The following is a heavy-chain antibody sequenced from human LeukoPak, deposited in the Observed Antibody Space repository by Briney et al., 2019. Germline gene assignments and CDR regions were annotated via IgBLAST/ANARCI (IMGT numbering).Heavy chain of an antibody. CDR1: GGSISSGGYY. D-gene: IGHD6-19*01. CDR2: IHYSGST. V-gene: IGHV4-31*03. CDR3: ARAKYNSGWYLDY. J-gene: IGHJ4*02. Sequence: RASETLSLTFTVSGGSISSGGYYWTWIRQHPGKSLEWIGYIHYSGSTYYNPSLKSRLTISVDTSKNQFSLKVSSVTAADTAVYYCARAKYNSGWYLDYWGQGTLVTVSS.